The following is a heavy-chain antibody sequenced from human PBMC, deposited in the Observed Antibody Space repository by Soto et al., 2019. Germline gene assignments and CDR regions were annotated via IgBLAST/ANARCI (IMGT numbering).Heavy chain of an antibody. D-gene: IGHD2-2*02. CDR1: GFTFSSYG. J-gene: IGHJ4*02. CDR2: IWYDGSNK. CDR3: AREMVVPAAIIPVFFDY. V-gene: IGHV3-33*01. Sequence: QVQLVESGGGVVQPGRSLRLSCAASGFTFSSYGMHWVRQAPGKGLEWVAVIWYDGSNKYYADSVKGRFTISRDNSKNTLYLQMNSLRAEDTAVYYCAREMVVPAAIIPVFFDYWGQGTLVTVSS.